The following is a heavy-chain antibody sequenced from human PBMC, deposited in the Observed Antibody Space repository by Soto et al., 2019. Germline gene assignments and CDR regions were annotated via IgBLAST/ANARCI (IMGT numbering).Heavy chain of an antibody. V-gene: IGHV4-59*11. Sequence: PSETPSLTCTVSGGSISSHYWSWVRQAPGKGLEWIGHIYYRGSTTYNPSLRSRSTISVDTSNNQFSLKLNSVTTADTAVYYCARDGREASGMDVWGQGTTVTVSS. CDR1: GGSISSHY. CDR2: IYYRGST. J-gene: IGHJ6*02. D-gene: IGHD1-26*01. CDR3: ARDGREASGMDV.